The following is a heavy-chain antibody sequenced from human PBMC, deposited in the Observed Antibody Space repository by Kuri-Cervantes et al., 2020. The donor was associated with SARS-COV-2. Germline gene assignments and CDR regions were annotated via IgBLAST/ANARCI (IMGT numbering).Heavy chain of an antibody. J-gene: IGHJ6*02. V-gene: IGHV1-18*01. Sequence: ASVKVSCKASGYTFTSYGISWVRQAPGQGLEWMGWISAYNGNTNYAQKFQGRVTITADKSTSTAYMELSSLRSEDTAVYYCARDGGTYYDFWSGYHGRGMDVWGQGTTVTDSS. CDR1: GYTFTSYG. CDR3: ARDGGTYYDFWSGYHGRGMDV. CDR2: ISAYNGNT. D-gene: IGHD3-3*01.